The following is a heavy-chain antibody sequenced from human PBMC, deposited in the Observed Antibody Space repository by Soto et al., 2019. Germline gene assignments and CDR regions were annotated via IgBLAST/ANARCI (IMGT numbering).Heavy chain of an antibody. CDR2: TSGSGGST. V-gene: IGHV3-23*01. CDR3: AYSSTPFDY. CDR1: GFTFSSYA. J-gene: IGHJ4*02. D-gene: IGHD6-13*01. Sequence: PGGSLRLSCAASGFTFSSYAMSWVRQAPGKRLEWVSATSGSGGSTYYADSVKGRFTISRDNSKNTPYLQMNSLRAEDTAVYYCAYSSTPFDYWGQGTLVTVSS.